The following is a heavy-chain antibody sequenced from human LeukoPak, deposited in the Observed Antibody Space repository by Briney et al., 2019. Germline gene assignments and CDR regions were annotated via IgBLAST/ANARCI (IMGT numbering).Heavy chain of an antibody. J-gene: IGHJ6*03. CDR2: LSGSGGST. CDR3: AKGTGTTRYYYMDV. Sequence: GGSLRLSCAASGFTFSSYAMSWVRQAPGKGLEWVSGLSGSGGSTYYADSVKRRFTISRDNSKNTLYLQMNSLRAEDTAVYYCAKGTGTTRYYYMDVWGKGTTVTVSS. V-gene: IGHV3-23*01. CDR1: GFTFSSYA. D-gene: IGHD1-1*01.